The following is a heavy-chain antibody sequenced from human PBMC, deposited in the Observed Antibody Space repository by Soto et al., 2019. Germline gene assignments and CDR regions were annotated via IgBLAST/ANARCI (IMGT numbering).Heavy chain of an antibody. Sequence: GGSLRLSCAASGFTFSSYWMHWVRQAPGKGLVWVSRINSDGSSTSYADSVKGRFTISRDNAKNTLYLPMNSLRAEDTAVYYCARTQIPMVTAYYYYYGMDVWGQGTTVTVSS. V-gene: IGHV3-74*01. J-gene: IGHJ6*02. CDR1: GFTFSSYW. CDR3: ARTQIPMVTAYYYYYGMDV. D-gene: IGHD5-18*01. CDR2: INSDGSST.